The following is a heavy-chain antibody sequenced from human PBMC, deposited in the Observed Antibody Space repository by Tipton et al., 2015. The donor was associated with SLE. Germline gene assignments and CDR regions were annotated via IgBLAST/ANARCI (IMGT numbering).Heavy chain of an antibody. CDR3: ARVGPFGVVGFDY. Sequence: TLSLTCTVSGGSISGHYWSWIRQSPEKGLEHIGYIYYSGGTNYNPSLKSRVTISVDTSKNQFSLKLSSVTAADTAVYYCARVGPFGVVGFDYWGQGTLVTVSS. CDR1: GGSISGHY. D-gene: IGHD3-3*01. V-gene: IGHV4-59*08. J-gene: IGHJ4*02. CDR2: IYYSGGT.